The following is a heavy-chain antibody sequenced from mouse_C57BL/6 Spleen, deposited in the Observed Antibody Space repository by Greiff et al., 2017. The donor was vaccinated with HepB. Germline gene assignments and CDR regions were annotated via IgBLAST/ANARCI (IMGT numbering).Heavy chain of an antibody. CDR3: AREGIYYYGKGYFDV. D-gene: IGHD1-1*01. CDR2: INPYNGGT. V-gene: IGHV1-19*01. Sequence: EVQLQQSGPVLVKPGASVKMSCKASGYTFTDYYMNWVKQSHGKSLEWIGVINPYNGGTSYNQKFKGKATLTVDKSSSTAYMELNSLTSEDSAVYYCAREGIYYYGKGYFDVWGTGTTVTVSS. CDR1: GYTFTDYY. J-gene: IGHJ1*03.